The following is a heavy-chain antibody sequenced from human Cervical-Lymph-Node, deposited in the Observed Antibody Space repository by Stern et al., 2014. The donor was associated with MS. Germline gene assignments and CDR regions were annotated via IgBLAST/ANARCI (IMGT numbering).Heavy chain of an antibody. CDR3: TRGWSA. D-gene: IGHD3-3*01. Sequence: QVQLVQSGAEVKKPGASVKVSCKASGYSFTSDDINWVRQVPGQGLEWMGWMNPDSGATGYAQKFRGKFTITRDLSITTAYMEMSSLKSEDTTVYYCTRGWSAWGQGTLVTVSS. J-gene: IGHJ4*02. V-gene: IGHV1-8*01. CDR2: MNPDSGAT. CDR1: GYSFTSDD.